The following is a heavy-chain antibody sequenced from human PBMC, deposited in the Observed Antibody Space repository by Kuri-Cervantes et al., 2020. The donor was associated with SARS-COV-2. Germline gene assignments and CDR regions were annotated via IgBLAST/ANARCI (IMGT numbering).Heavy chain of an antibody. D-gene: IGHD3-22*01. J-gene: IGHJ4*02. CDR2: IYSGGST. CDR3: AKDHQYYYDSSGYYYFGY. Sequence: GESLKISCAASGFTVSSNYMSWVRQAPGKGLEWVSVIYSGGSTYYADSVKGRFTISRDNSKNTLYLQMNSLRAEDTAVYYCAKDHQYYYDSSGYYYFGYWGQGTLVTVSS. V-gene: IGHV3-66*01. CDR1: GFTVSSNY.